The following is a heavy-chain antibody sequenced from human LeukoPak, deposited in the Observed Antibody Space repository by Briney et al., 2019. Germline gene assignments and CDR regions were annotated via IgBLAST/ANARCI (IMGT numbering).Heavy chain of an antibody. CDR2: INHIGST. D-gene: IGHD6-19*01. Sequence: PSETLSLTCAVYGGSFSGYYWSWIRQPPGKGLEWIGEINHIGSTNYNPSLKSRVTISVDTSKNQFSLKLSSVTAADTAVYYCARGSLEIAVAGTLVNDYWGQGTLVTVSS. V-gene: IGHV4-34*01. CDR1: GGSFSGYY. J-gene: IGHJ4*02. CDR3: ARGSLEIAVAGTLVNDY.